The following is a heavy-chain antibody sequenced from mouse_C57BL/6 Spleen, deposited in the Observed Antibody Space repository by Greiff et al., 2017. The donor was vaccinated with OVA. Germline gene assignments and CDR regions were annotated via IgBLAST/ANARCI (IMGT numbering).Heavy chain of an antibody. CDR1: GFSLTSYG. Sequence: VQLKESGPGLVAPSQSLSITCTVSGFSLTSYGVHWVRQPPGKGLEWLVVIWSDGSTTYNSALKSRLSISKDNSKSQVFLKMNRLQTDDTAMYYCARQDGYEGYYYAMDYWGQGTSVTVSS. J-gene: IGHJ4*01. CDR2: IWSDGST. CDR3: ARQDGYEGYYYAMDY. V-gene: IGHV2-6-1*01. D-gene: IGHD2-2*01.